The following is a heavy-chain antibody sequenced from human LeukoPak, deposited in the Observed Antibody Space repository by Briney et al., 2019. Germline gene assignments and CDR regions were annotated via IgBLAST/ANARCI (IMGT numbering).Heavy chain of an antibody. CDR2: INPNSGGT. V-gene: IGHV1-2*02. D-gene: IGHD2-2*02. CDR1: GYTFTGYY. CDR3: ARVLVVPAAIRYYYYGMDV. Sequence: GASVKVSCKASGYTFTGYYMHWVRQAPGQGLEWMGWINPNSGGTNCAQKFQGRVTMTRDTSISTAYMELSRLRSDDTAVYCCARVLVVPAAIRYYYYGMDVWGQGTTVTVSS. J-gene: IGHJ6*02.